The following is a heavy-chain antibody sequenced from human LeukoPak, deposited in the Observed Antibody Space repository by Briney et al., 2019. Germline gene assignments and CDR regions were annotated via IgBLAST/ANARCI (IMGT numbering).Heavy chain of an antibody. D-gene: IGHD2-2*01. CDR1: EGSISHDY. CDR3: TTCAPNRYWFAP. V-gene: IGHV4-59*08. Sequence: SETLSLTCNISEGSISHDYWVWVRQPPGKGLEWIAYIDYSGYTDYNPSVKSRVTMSIDTSKGQFTLHLGSVSAADTAIYYCTTCAPNRYWFAPWGQGIQVTVSS. J-gene: IGHJ5*01. CDR2: IDYSGYT.